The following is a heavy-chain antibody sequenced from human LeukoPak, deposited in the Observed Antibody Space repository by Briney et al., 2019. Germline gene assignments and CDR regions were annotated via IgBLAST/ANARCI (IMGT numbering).Heavy chain of an antibody. CDR1: GFTFSSHA. D-gene: IGHD3-9*01. Sequence: GGSLRLSCAASGFTFSSHAMRWVRQAPGKGLEWVAVISYDGSNKYYADSVKGRFTISRDNSKNTLYLQMNSLRAEDTAVYYCARETTYYDILTGYYYYYGMDVWGQGTTVTVSS. J-gene: IGHJ6*02. CDR3: ARETTYYDILTGYYYYYGMDV. V-gene: IGHV3-30-3*01. CDR2: ISYDGSNK.